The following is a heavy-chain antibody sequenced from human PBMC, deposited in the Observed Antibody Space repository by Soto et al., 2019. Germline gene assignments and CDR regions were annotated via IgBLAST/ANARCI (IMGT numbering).Heavy chain of an antibody. CDR2: ISGSGGTT. CDR1: GFSFSSYA. J-gene: IGHJ3*02. D-gene: IGHD6-13*01. CDR3: AKDLGYTSSWYYALHI. V-gene: IGHV3-23*01. Sequence: PGGSLRLSCVVPGFSFSSYAMNWVHQAPGQGLEWVSGISGSGGTTFYADSVKGRFTISRDNSKNTLYPQMNSLRAEDTAVYYCAKDLGYTSSWYYALHIWGQGTMVTVSS.